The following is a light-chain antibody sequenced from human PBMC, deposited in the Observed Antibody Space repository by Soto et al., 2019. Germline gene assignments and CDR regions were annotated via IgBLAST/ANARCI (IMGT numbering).Light chain of an antibody. CDR1: QSVNSN. V-gene: IGKV3-15*01. J-gene: IGKJ1*01. CDR2: GAS. CDR3: QQYNNWPWT. Sequence: EIVMTQSPATLSVSPGEGATLSCRASQSVNSNLAWYQQKPGQDPRLLIIGASSRAPGIPTGFSGSGSGTEFTLTISSLQSEDLAVYYCQQYNNWPWTFGLGTKVEV.